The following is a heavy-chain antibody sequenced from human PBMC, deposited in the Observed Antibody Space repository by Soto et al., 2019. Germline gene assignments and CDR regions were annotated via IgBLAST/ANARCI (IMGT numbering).Heavy chain of an antibody. Sequence: SETLSLTCTVSGGSISSGDYYWSWIRQPPGKGLEWIGYIYYSGSTYYNPSLKSRVTISVDTSKNQFSLKLSSVTAADTAVYYCARDKRPECYYDSSGYWGYAFDIWGKGTMVTGSS. CDR3: ARDKRPECYYDSSGYWGYAFDI. CDR2: IYYSGST. CDR1: GGSISSGDYY. V-gene: IGHV4-30-4*01. D-gene: IGHD3-22*01. J-gene: IGHJ3*02.